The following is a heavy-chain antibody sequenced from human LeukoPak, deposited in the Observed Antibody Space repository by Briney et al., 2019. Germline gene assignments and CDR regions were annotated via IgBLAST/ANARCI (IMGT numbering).Heavy chain of an antibody. J-gene: IGHJ4*02. Sequence: GASVKVSCKASGGTFSSYTISWVRQAPGQGLEWMGGIIPIFGTANYAQKFQGRVTITTDESTSTAYMELSSLRSEDTAVYYCARANYGDRSFDYWGQGTLVTVSS. CDR3: ARANYGDRSFDY. V-gene: IGHV1-69*05. CDR1: GGTFSSYT. CDR2: IIPIFGTA. D-gene: IGHD4-17*01.